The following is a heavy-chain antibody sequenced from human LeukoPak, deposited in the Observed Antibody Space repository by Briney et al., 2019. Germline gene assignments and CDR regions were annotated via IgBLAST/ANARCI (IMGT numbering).Heavy chain of an antibody. Sequence: PSETLSLTCTVSGGSISSYYWSWIRQPPGKGLEWIGYIYTSGSANYNPSLKSRVTISVDTSKNQFSLNLSSVTAADTAVYYCARVYGGNSRYFQHWGQGTLVTVSS. CDR2: IYTSGSA. V-gene: IGHV4-4*08. CDR3: ARVYGGNSRYFQH. CDR1: GGSISSYY. J-gene: IGHJ1*01. D-gene: IGHD4-23*01.